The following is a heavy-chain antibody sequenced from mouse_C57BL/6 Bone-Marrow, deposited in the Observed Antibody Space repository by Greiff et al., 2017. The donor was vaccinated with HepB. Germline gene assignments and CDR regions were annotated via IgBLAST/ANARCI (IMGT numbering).Heavy chain of an antibody. D-gene: IGHD1-1*01. J-gene: IGHJ2*01. CDR2: ISDGGSYT. Sequence: EVKLVESGGGLVKPGGSLKLSCAASGFTFSSYAMSWVRQTPEERLEWVATISDGGSYTYYPDNVKGRFTISRDNAKNNLYLQMSHLKSEDTAMYYCARVGSSYWGQGTTLTVSS. CDR3: ARVGSSY. V-gene: IGHV5-4*03. CDR1: GFTFSSYA.